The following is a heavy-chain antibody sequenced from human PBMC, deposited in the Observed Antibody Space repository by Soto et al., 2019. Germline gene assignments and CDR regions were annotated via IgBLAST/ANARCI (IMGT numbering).Heavy chain of an antibody. D-gene: IGHD6-13*01. Sequence: GGSLRLSCAASGFTFINAWMSWVRQAPGKGLEWVGRIKSKTDGGTTDYAAPVKGRFTISRDDSKNTLYLQMNSLKTEDTAVYYCTTVIAAAGTAYCYYGMDVWGQGTTVTVS. V-gene: IGHV3-15*01. CDR1: GFTFINAW. J-gene: IGHJ6*02. CDR3: TTVIAAAGTAYCYYGMDV. CDR2: IKSKTDGGTT.